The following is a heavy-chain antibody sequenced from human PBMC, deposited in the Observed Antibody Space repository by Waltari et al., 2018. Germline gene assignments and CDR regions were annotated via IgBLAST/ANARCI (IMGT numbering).Heavy chain of an antibody. J-gene: IGHJ5*02. CDR1: GGSISSYY. V-gene: IGHV4-59*01. CDR2: IYYKGST. CDR3: ASTPFHTIFGVVSLGPTWFDP. D-gene: IGHD3-3*01. Sequence: QVQLQESGPGLVKPSETLSLTCTVPGGSISSYYWSWIRQPPGKGLVWIGYIYYKGSTNSTPPLKSRVTISVDTSKNQFSLKLSSVTAADTAVYYCASTPFHTIFGVVSLGPTWFDPWGQGTLVTVSS.